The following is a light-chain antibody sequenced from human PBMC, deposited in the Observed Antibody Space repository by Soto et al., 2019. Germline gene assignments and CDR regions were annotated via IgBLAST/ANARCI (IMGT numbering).Light chain of an antibody. J-gene: IGKJ2*01. CDR1: QSLLHSNGYNY. CDR3: MQALQTSYT. Sequence: DLVMTQSPLSLPVTPGEPASISCRSSQSLLHSNGYNYLDWYLQKPGQSPQLLIYLGSNRASGVPDRFSGSGSGTDFTRKISRVEAEDVGVYYCMQALQTSYTFGQGTKLEIK. V-gene: IGKV2-28*01. CDR2: LGS.